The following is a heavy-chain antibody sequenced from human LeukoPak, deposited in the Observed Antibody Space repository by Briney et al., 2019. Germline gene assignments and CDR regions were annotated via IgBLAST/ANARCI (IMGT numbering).Heavy chain of an antibody. Sequence: GGSLRLSCAASGFTFSSYSMNWVRQAPGKGLEWVSYISSSSSTIYYADSVKGRFTISRDNAKNSLYLQMNSLRADDTAVYYCARDYSSSGDCWGQGTLVTVSS. CDR1: GFTFSSYS. CDR3: ARDYSSSGDC. V-gene: IGHV3-48*01. CDR2: ISSSSSTI. J-gene: IGHJ1*01. D-gene: IGHD6-13*01.